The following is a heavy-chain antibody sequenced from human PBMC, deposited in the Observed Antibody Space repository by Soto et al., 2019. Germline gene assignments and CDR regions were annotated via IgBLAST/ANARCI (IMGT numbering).Heavy chain of an antibody. CDR1: GGSISSYY. D-gene: IGHD2-8*01. V-gene: IGHV4-4*07. Sequence: KLPETLSLTCTVSGGSISSYYWSWIRQPAGKGLEWIGRIYTSGSTNYNPSLKSRVTMSVDTSKNQFSLKLSSVTAADTAVYYCARVGTNGVASGPFDYWGQGTLVTVSS. CDR2: IYTSGST. J-gene: IGHJ4*02. CDR3: ARVGTNGVASGPFDY.